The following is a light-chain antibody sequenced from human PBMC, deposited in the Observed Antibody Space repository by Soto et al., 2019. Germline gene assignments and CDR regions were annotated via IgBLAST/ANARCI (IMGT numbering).Light chain of an antibody. CDR1: QSVSSSY. V-gene: IGKV3-20*01. CDR3: QQYGSSPT. CDR2: GAS. J-gene: IGKJ1*01. Sequence: EIVLTQSPGTLSSSPGERATLSCRASQSVSSSYLARYQQKPGQAPRLLIYGASSRATGIPDRLSGSGSATYFTPAISRLEPEDFAVYYCQQYGSSPTFGQGTKVEIK.